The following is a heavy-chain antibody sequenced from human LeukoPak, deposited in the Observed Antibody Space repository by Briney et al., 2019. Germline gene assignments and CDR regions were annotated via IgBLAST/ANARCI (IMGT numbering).Heavy chain of an antibody. J-gene: IGHJ4*02. CDR2: VNHSGST. CDR3: ARGPCYPRRSSSTSCYYLL. CDR1: GGSFSGYY. V-gene: IGHV4-34*01. Sequence: SETLSLTCAVYGGSFSGYYWSWIRQPPGKGLEWIGEVNHSGSTNYNPSLNSRVTISVDTSKNQFSLKLSSVTAADTAVYYCARGPCYPRRSSSTSCYYLLWGQGTLVTVSS. D-gene: IGHD2-2*01.